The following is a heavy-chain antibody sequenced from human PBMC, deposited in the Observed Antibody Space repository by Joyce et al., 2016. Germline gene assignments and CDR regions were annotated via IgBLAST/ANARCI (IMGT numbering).Heavy chain of an antibody. CDR1: GYTFTGYY. Sequence: QVQLVQSGADVKKPGASVKVSCKASGYTFTGYYMQWVRQAPGQGLGWMGRINPNSGDTDYEQKCQGRVTMTRDTSLSTAYMELSRLRSDDTAVYYCARTPRYCSGGNCLDYWGQGALVTVSS. J-gene: IGHJ4*02. D-gene: IGHD2-15*01. CDR2: INPNSGDT. CDR3: ARTPRYCSGGNCLDY. V-gene: IGHV1-2*06.